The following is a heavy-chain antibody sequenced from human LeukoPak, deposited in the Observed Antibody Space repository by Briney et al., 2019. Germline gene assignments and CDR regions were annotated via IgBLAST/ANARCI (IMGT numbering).Heavy chain of an antibody. CDR3: ARDGTGGSYGFDY. Sequence: GRSLRLSCAASGFTFSSYAMHWVRQAPGKGLEWVAVISYDGGNKYYADSVKGRFTISRDNSKNTLYLQMNSLRAEDTAVYYCARDGTGGSYGFDYWGQGTLVTVSS. J-gene: IGHJ4*02. V-gene: IGHV3-30-3*01. D-gene: IGHD1-26*01. CDR1: GFTFSSYA. CDR2: ISYDGGNK.